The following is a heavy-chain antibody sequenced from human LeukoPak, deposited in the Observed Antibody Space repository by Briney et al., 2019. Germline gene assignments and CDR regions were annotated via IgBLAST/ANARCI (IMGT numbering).Heavy chain of an antibody. CDR3: ARRMGRRFGERYYYYHYMDV. D-gene: IGHD3-10*01. CDR2: INHSGST. V-gene: IGHV4-34*01. Sequence: KTSETLSLTCAVYGGSFSGYYWSWIRQPPGKGLEWIGEINHSGSTNYNPSLKSRVTISVDTSKNQFSLKLSPVTAADTAMYYCARRMGRRFGERYYYYHYMDVWGKGTTVTISS. J-gene: IGHJ6*03. CDR1: GGSFSGYY.